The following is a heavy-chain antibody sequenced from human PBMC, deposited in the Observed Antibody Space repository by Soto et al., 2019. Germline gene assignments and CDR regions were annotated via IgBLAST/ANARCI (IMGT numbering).Heavy chain of an antibody. CDR2: IYYSGST. CDR1: GGSISSYY. CDR3: ARNDDYFDY. V-gene: IGHV4-59*08. J-gene: IGHJ4*02. D-gene: IGHD3-16*01. Sequence: SETLSLTCTVSGGSISSYYWSWIRQPPGKGLEWIGYIYYSGSTNYNPSLKSRVTISVDTSKNQFSLKLNSMTAADTAVYYCARNDDYFDYWGQGTLVTVSS.